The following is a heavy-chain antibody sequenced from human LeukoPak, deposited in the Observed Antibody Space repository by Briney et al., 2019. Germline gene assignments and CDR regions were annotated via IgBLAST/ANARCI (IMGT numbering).Heavy chain of an antibody. CDR1: GGSISSSSYY. V-gene: IGHV4-39*01. CDR3: ARHEASGSSPYYFGY. CDR2: IYYSGST. J-gene: IGHJ4*02. D-gene: IGHD1-26*01. Sequence: PSETLSLTCTVSGGSISSSSYYWGWIRQPPGKGLEWIGSIYYSGSTYYNPSLKSRVTISVDTSKNQFSLKLSSVTAADTAVYYCARHEASGSSPYYFGYWGQGTLVTVSS.